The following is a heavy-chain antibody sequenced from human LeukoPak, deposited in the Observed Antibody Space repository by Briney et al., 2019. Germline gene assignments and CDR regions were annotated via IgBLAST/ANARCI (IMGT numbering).Heavy chain of an antibody. CDR2: IKQDGSEK. D-gene: IGHD3-22*01. CDR3: ARGVYYDSSGPHDY. J-gene: IGHJ4*02. CDR1: GFTFSSYW. Sequence: GGSLRLXCAASGFTFSSYWMSWVRQAPGKGLEWVANIKQDGSEKYYVDSVKGRFTISRDNAKNSLYLQMNSLRAEDTAVYYCARGVYYDSSGPHDYWGQGTLVTVSS. V-gene: IGHV3-7*01.